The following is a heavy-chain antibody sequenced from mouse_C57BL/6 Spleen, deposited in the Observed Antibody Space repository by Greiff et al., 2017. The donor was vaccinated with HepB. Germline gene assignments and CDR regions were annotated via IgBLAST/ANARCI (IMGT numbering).Heavy chain of an antibody. J-gene: IGHJ1*03. CDR3: ARDEGLRRLYWYFDV. Sequence: EVQGVESGGGLVKPGGSLKLSCAASGFTFSSYAMSWVRQTPEKRLEWVATISDGGSYTYYPDNVKGRFTISRDNAKNNLYLQMSHLKSEDTAMYYCARDEGLRRLYWYFDVWGTGTTVTVSS. V-gene: IGHV5-4*01. CDR1: GFTFSSYA. D-gene: IGHD2-2*01. CDR2: ISDGGSYT.